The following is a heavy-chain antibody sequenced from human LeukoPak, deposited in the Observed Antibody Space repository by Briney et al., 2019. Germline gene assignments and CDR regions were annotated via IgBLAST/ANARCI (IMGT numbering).Heavy chain of an antibody. Sequence: SVKVSCKASGYTFTGYYMHWVRQAPGQGLEWMGWINPNSGGTNYAQKFQGRVTMTRDTSISTAYMELSRLRSDDTAVYYCARSRIAARQAFDPWGQGTLVTVSS. CDR1: GYTFTGYY. CDR2: INPNSGGT. D-gene: IGHD6-6*01. CDR3: ARSRIAARQAFDP. J-gene: IGHJ5*02. V-gene: IGHV1-2*02.